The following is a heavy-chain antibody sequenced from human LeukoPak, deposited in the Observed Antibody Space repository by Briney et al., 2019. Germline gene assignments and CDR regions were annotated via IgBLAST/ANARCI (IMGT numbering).Heavy chain of an antibody. CDR3: ARRGYSYGYPDY. V-gene: IGHV4-4*07. J-gene: IGHJ4*02. D-gene: IGHD5-18*01. CDR1: SGSISNYY. Sequence: SETLSLTCTVSSGSISNYYWSWIRQPAGKGLEWIGRIYISGSTNYNPSLKSRVTISVDTSKNQFSLKLSSVTAADTAVYYCARRGYSYGYPDYWGQGALVTVSS. CDR2: IYISGST.